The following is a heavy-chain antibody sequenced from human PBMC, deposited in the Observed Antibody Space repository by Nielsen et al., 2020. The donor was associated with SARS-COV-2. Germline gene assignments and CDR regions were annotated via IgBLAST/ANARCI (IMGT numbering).Heavy chain of an antibody. CDR3: AKGGSGWTYYYYGMDV. CDR1: GFTFSSHN. V-gene: IGHV3-48*04. Sequence: GESLKISCAASGFTFSSHNMNWVRQAPGRGLEWVSYIRSSSSMTYYADSVKGRFTISRDNAKNSLYLQMNSLRAEDTALYYCAKGGSGWTYYYYGMDVWGQGTTVTVSS. J-gene: IGHJ6*02. D-gene: IGHD6-19*01. CDR2: IRSSSSMT.